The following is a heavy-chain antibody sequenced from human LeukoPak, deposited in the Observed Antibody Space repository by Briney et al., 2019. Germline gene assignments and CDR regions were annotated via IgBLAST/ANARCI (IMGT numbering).Heavy chain of an antibody. J-gene: IGHJ6*02. Sequence: GASVKVSCKALGYTFTDHYFHWLRQAPGQGLEWMGWINPNSGGTNYAQKFQGRVTMTRDTSISTAYMELSRLRSDDTAVYYCARVRAAYDSSGYYYYYYYGMDVWGQGTTVTVSS. CDR2: INPNSGGT. CDR1: GYTFTDHY. CDR3: ARVRAAYDSSGYYYYYYYGMDV. D-gene: IGHD3-22*01. V-gene: IGHV1-2*02.